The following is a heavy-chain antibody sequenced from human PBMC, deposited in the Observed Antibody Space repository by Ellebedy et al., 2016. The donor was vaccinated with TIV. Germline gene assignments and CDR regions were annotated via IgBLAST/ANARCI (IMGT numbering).Heavy chain of an antibody. CDR3: ARADLGGFTYGHY. V-gene: IGHV3-30*01. CDR2: VSNDGSNK. D-gene: IGHD5-18*01. J-gene: IGHJ4*02. Sequence: GESLKISCAASGFTFNSYAIHWVRQAPGRGLEWVAVVSNDGSNKYYAESVKGRFTISRDNSKTTLYLQMDSLRAEDTAVYYCARADLGGFTYGHYWGQGTLVTVSS. CDR1: GFTFNSYA.